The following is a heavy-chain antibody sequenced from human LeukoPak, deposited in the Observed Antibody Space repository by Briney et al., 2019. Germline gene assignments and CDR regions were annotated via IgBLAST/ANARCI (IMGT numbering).Heavy chain of an antibody. CDR1: GFTFSSYA. J-gene: IGHJ4*02. CDR2: ISYDGSNK. D-gene: IGHD3-22*01. V-gene: IGHV3-30-3*01. Sequence: PGGSLRLSCAASGFTFSSYAMHWVRRAPGKGLEWVAVISYDGSNKYYADSVKGRFTISRDNSKNTLYLQMNSLRAEDTAVYYCARGITYYYDSSGPPRDYWGQGTLVTVSS. CDR3: ARGITYYYDSSGPPRDY.